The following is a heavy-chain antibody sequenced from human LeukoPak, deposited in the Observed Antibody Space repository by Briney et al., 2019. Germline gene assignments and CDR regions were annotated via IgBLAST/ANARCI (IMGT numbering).Heavy chain of an antibody. J-gene: IGHJ4*02. D-gene: IGHD4/OR15-4a*01. CDR1: GFTFRTYW. CDR2: IKQDGNEK. V-gene: IGHV3-7*01. CDR3: ARDTLGEGEDANYAVYYFDY. Sequence: GGSLRLSCVVSGFTFRTYWMSWVRQAPGKGLEWVANIKQDGNEKYYVDSVKGRFTISRDNAKNSLDLQMNSLRAEDTAVYYCARDTLGEGEDANYAVYYFDYWGQGTPVTVSS.